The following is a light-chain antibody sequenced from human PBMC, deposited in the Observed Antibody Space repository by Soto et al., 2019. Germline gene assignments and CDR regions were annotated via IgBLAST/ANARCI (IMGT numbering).Light chain of an antibody. Sequence: EIVMTQSPATLSVSPGERATLSCRASQDVNIYLAWYQQKPGQAPRLLISGASTRATGIPARFSGSGSGTELTLTISSLQSEDVAVYYCQPYGNWPLTFGGGTNVEIK. CDR1: QDVNIY. J-gene: IGKJ4*01. CDR2: GAS. V-gene: IGKV3D-15*01. CDR3: QPYGNWPLT.